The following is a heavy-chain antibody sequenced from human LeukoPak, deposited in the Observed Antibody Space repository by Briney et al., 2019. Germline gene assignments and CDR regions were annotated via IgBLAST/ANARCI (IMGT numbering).Heavy chain of an antibody. J-gene: IGHJ4*02. CDR3: ARKLGGYFDY. D-gene: IGHD1-26*01. CDR2: INHSGST. CDR1: GGSISSGGYY. Sequence: KPSGTLSLTCTVSGGSISSGGYYWSWIRQPPGKGLEWIGEINHSGSTNYNPSLKSRVTISVDTSKNQFSLKLSSVTAADTAVYYCARKLGGYFDYWGQGTLVTVSS. V-gene: IGHV4-39*07.